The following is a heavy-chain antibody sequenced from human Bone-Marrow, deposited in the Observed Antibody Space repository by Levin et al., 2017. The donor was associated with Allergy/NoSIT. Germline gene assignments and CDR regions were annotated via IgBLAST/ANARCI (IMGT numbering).Heavy chain of an antibody. CDR3: ARGELGSGYLFDY. V-gene: IGHV1-8*01. CDR2: MYPNSDNA. Sequence: PGGSLRLSCKTSGYTFTSFDINWVRQATGQGLEWMGWMYPNSDNAGYTQKFQGRVTMTRNTSISTAYMELSSLRSEDTAIYYCARGELGSGYLFDYWGQGTLVTVSS. J-gene: IGHJ4*02. D-gene: IGHD5-12*01. CDR1: GYTFTSFD.